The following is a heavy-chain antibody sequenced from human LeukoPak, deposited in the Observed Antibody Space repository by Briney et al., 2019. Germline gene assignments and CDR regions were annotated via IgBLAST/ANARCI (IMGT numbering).Heavy chain of an antibody. D-gene: IGHD1-1*01. J-gene: IGHJ4*02. CDR1: GGSISSSSYY. Sequence: SETLSLTCTVFGGSISSSSYYWGWIRQPPGKGLEWIGSIYYSGSTYYNPSLKSRVTISVDTSKNQFSLKLSSVTAADTAVYYCARQARGSRLRLKHFNPVQFDYWGQGTLVTVSS. V-gene: IGHV4-39*01. CDR2: IYYSGST. CDR3: ARQARGSRLRLKHFNPVQFDY.